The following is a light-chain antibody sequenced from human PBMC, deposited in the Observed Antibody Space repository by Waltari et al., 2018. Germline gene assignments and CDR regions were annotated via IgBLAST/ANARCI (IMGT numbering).Light chain of an antibody. V-gene: IGLV2-23*02. CDR2: EVN. CDR1: SRDVGSYDL. Sequence: QSALTQPASVSGSPGQSITISCPGTSRDVGSYDLVSWYKQHPGKAPKLMIYEVNKRPSGVSHRFSGSRSGNTASLTISGLQAEDEADYHCCSYAGNCTVVFGGGTKLTVL. CDR3: CSYAGNCTVV. J-gene: IGLJ2*01.